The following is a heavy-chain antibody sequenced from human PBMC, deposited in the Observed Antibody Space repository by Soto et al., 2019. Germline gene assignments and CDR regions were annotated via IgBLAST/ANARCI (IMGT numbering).Heavy chain of an antibody. CDR3: ARDRTFYGSGMGYYGMDV. Sequence: ASVKVSCKASGYTFTSYGISWVRQAPGQGLEWMGWISAYNGNTNYAQKLQGRVTMTTDTSTSTAYMELRSLRSDDTAVYYCARDRTFYGSGMGYYGMDVWGQGTTVTVSS. V-gene: IGHV1-18*01. J-gene: IGHJ6*02. CDR1: GYTFTSYG. D-gene: IGHD3-10*01. CDR2: ISAYNGNT.